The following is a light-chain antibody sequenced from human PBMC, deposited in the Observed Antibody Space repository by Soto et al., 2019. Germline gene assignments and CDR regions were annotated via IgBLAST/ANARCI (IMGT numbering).Light chain of an antibody. Sequence: QSVLTQPASVSGSPGQSITISFTGTSSDVGGYNYVSWYQQHPGKAPKLMIYEVSNRPSGVSNRFSGSKSGNTASLTISGLQAEDEGDYYGSSYTSSSTLVVFCGVTTDTVL. J-gene: IGLJ2*01. CDR1: SSDVGGYNY. CDR3: SSYTSSSTLVV. CDR2: EVS. V-gene: IGLV2-14*01.